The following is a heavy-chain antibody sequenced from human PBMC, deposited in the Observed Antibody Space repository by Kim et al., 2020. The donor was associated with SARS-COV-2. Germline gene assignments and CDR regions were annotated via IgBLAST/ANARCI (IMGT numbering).Heavy chain of an antibody. Sequence: ADSGKGRFTISRDNSKNTLYLQMNSLRAEDTAVYYCAKDGTVAAAGTLDYWGQGTLVTVSS. D-gene: IGHD6-13*01. CDR3: AKDGTVAAAGTLDY. V-gene: IGHV3-23*01. J-gene: IGHJ4*02.